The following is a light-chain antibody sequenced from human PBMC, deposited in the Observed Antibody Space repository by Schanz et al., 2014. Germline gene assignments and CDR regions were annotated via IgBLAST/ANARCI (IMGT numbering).Light chain of an antibody. Sequence: QSALTQPASVSGSPGQSITISCTGTSSDIGGYNYASWYQQHPGKAPKLMIYDVTNRPSGVSNRFSGSKSGNTASLTISGLQAEDEANYYCTSYTGGSILLVGTGTKLTVL. CDR2: DVT. CDR1: SSDIGGYNY. CDR3: TSYTGGSILL. J-gene: IGLJ1*01. V-gene: IGLV2-14*01.